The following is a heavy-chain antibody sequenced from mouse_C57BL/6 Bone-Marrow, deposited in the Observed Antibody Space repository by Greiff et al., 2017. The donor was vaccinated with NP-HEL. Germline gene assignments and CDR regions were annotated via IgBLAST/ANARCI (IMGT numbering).Heavy chain of an antibody. D-gene: IGHD2-2*01. CDR2: IYPGSGST. J-gene: IGHJ1*03. CDR3: ANVVNSHWYFNV. V-gene: IGHV1-55*01. CDR1: GYTFTSYW. Sequence: QVQLKQPGAELVKPGASVKMSCKASGYTFTSYWITWVKQRPGQGLEWIGDIYPGSGSTNYNEKFKSKSTLTVDTSSSTAYMRLSSLTSEDSAFYECANVVNSHWYFNVWGKGTTVTVSS.